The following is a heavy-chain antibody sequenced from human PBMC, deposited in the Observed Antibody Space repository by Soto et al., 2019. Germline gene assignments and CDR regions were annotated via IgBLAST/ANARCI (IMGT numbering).Heavy chain of an antibody. CDR1: GGSFSGYY. V-gene: IGHV4-34*01. CDR2: INHSGST. J-gene: IGHJ6*02. Sequence: SETLSLTCAVYGGSFSGYYWSWIRQPPGKGLEWIGEINHSGSTNYNPSLKSRVTISVDTSKNQFSLKLSSVTAADTAVYYCARGEGYIAAAGTTRYGMDVWGQGTTVTVSS. CDR3: ARGEGYIAAAGTTRYGMDV. D-gene: IGHD6-13*01.